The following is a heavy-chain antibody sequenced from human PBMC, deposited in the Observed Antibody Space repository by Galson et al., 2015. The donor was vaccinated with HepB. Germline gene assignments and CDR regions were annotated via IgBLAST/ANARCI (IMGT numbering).Heavy chain of an antibody. CDR1: GFTFSDYY. V-gene: IGHV3-72*01. CDR2: HRKKGNSDTT. J-gene: IGHJ4*02. CDR3: ARAGDSGIYTFDL. Sequence: SCAASGFTFSDYYLDWVRQAPGRGLEWVGRHRKKGNSDTTECAASVKGRFTVSRDDSKNSLYLQMNSLKTEDTALYYCARAGDSGIYTFDLWGQGVLVTVSS. D-gene: IGHD3-10*01.